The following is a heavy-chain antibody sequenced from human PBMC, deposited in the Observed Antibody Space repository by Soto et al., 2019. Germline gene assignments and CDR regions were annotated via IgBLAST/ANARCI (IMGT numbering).Heavy chain of an antibody. CDR1: GDSFSGYY. V-gene: IGHV4-34*01. CDR3: ARGATRIQLWPFDY. CDR2: INHSGNN. Sequence: SETLSLTCAVYGDSFSGYYWSWIRQSPGKGLEWNGQINHSGNNKYNPSLKNRVNKTVNTSKNQFSLSLSSVTAADTAVYYCARGATRIQLWPFDYWGQGTLVTVSS. D-gene: IGHD5-18*01. J-gene: IGHJ4*02.